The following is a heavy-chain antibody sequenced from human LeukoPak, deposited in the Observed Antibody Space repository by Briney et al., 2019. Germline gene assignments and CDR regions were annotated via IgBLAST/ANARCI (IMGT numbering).Heavy chain of an antibody. CDR2: ISSRSTTI. Sequence: GGSLRLSCAASGFTFSSYSMNWVRQAPGKGLEWISYISSRSTTIYYADSVKGRFSISRDDAKDSVFLQMSSLRAEDTAAYYCARDYGYCSGGSCYTDGFDIWGQGTTVAFSS. D-gene: IGHD2-15*01. V-gene: IGHV3-48*04. CDR3: ARDYGYCSGGSCYTDGFDI. J-gene: IGHJ3*02. CDR1: GFTFSSYS.